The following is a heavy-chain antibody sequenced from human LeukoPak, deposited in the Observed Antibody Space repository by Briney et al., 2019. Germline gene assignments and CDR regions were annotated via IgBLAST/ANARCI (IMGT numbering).Heavy chain of an antibody. CDR2: IKSKTDGGTT. J-gene: IGHJ4*02. CDR1: GFTFSNAW. V-gene: IGHV3-15*01. D-gene: IGHD2-15*01. CDR3: MWDIVAIVVGTEFDY. Sequence: PGGSLRLSCAASGFTFSNAWMNWVRQAPEKGLEWVGRIKSKTDGGTTDYAAPVKGRFTISRDDSKNTLYLQMNSLKIEDTAVYYCMWDIVAIVVGTEFDYWGQGTLVTVSS.